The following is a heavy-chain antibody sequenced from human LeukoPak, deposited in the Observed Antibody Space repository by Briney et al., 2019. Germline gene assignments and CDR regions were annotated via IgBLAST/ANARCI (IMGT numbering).Heavy chain of an antibody. CDR2: IRYDGSNK. D-gene: IGHD6-19*01. Sequence: PGGSLRLPCAASGFTFSSYGMHWVRQAPGKGLEWVAFIRYDGSNKYYADSVKGRFTISRDNSKNTLYLQMNSLRAEDTAVYYCAKVWAVAGHFDYWGQGTLVTVSS. J-gene: IGHJ4*02. CDR1: GFTFSSYG. CDR3: AKVWAVAGHFDY. V-gene: IGHV3-30*02.